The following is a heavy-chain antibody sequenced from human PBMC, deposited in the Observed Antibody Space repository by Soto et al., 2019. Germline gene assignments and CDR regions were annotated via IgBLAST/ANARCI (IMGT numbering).Heavy chain of an antibody. D-gene: IGHD1-26*01. CDR2: ISGSGGST. V-gene: IGHV3-23*01. J-gene: IGHJ3*02. Sequence: GGSLRLSCAASGFTFSSYAMSWVRQAPGKGLEWVSAISGSGGSTYYADSVKGRFTISRDNSKNTLYLQMNSLRAEDTAVYYCATILGELLFYGVGGGNDAFDIWGQGTMVTVSS. CDR3: ATILGELLFYGVGGGNDAFDI. CDR1: GFTFSSYA.